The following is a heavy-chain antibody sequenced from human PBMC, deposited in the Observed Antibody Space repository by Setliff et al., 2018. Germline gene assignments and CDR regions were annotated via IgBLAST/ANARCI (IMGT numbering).Heavy chain of an antibody. CDR3: ARGPPENVVPAAMGVDY. CDR2: IYYSGST. D-gene: IGHD2-2*01. Sequence: SETLSLTCTVSGGSISSSSYYWGWIRQPPGKGLEWIGSIYYSGSTYYNPSLKSRVTISVDTSKNQFSLKLSSVTAADTAVYYCARGPPENVVPAAMGVDYWGQGTLVTVSS. CDR1: GGSISSSSYY. J-gene: IGHJ4*02. V-gene: IGHV4-39*07.